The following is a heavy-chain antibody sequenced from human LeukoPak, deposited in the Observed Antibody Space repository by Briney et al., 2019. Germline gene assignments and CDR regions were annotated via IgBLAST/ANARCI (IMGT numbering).Heavy chain of an antibody. D-gene: IGHD1-26*01. CDR3: ARGQGATVPQVGKNWFDP. CDR1: IDSFSNYH. V-gene: IGHV4-34*01. CDR2: VNESGGT. Sequence: RTSETLSLTCAVYIDSFSNYHWNWIRQTPAKGMEWIGEVNESGGTNISPSLRSRVILSVDTSKNQFSLKLSVTVADTAIYYCARGQGATVPQVGKNWFDPWGQGTRVTVSS. J-gene: IGHJ5*02.